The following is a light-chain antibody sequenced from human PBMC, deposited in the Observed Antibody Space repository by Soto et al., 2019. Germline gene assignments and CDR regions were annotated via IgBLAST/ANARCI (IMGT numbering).Light chain of an antibody. CDR1: QSVSSSY. Sequence: EIVLTQSPGTLSLSPGERATLSCRASQSVSSSYLAWYQQKPGPAPRLLIYGASSRATGIPDRFSGSGSGTDFTLTISRLEPEDFAVYYCHQYGSSQYTFGQGTKLEIK. V-gene: IGKV3-20*01. CDR3: HQYGSSQYT. CDR2: GAS. J-gene: IGKJ2*01.